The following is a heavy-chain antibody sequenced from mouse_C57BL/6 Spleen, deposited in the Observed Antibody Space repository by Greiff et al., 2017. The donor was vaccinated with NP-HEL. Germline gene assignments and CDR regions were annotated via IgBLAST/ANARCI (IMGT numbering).Heavy chain of an antibody. J-gene: IGHJ2*01. Sequence: VQLQQSGAELARPGASVKMSCKASGYTFTSYTMHWVKQRPGQGVEWIGYINPSSGYTKYNQKFKDKATLTADKSSSTAYMQLSSLTSEDSAVYYCARLGDSSGYSYCDYWGQGTTLTVSS. CDR3: ARLGDSSGYSYCDY. CDR1: GYTFTSYT. CDR2: INPSSGYT. D-gene: IGHD3-2*02. V-gene: IGHV1-4*01.